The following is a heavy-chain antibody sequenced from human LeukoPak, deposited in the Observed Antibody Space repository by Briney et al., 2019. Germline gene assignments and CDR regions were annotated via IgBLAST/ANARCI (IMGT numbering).Heavy chain of an antibody. CDR1: GYTFTDYY. V-gene: IGHV1-2*02. CDR3: ARSYFDVLTNYYMWLAP. Sequence: ASVKVSCKASGYTFTDYYIHWVRQAPGQELEWMGWINLNSGDTYYAQNFQDRVTMTGDTSISTAYLQLSSLRSDDTAVFYCARSYFDVLTNYYMWLAPWGQGTLVTVSS. D-gene: IGHD3-9*01. CDR2: INLNSGDT. J-gene: IGHJ5*02.